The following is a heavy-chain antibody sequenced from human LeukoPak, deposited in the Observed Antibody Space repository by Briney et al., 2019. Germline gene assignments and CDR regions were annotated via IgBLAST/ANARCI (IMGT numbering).Heavy chain of an antibody. D-gene: IGHD6-19*01. CDR2: ISSSGSTI. CDR3: ARGYSSGWCLGY. Sequence: GGSLRLSCAASGFTFSSYEMNWVRQAPGKGPERVSYISSSGSTIYYADSVKGRFTVSRDNAKNSLYLQMNSLRAEDTAVYYCARGYSSGWCLGYWGQGTLVTVSS. V-gene: IGHV3-48*03. J-gene: IGHJ4*02. CDR1: GFTFSSYE.